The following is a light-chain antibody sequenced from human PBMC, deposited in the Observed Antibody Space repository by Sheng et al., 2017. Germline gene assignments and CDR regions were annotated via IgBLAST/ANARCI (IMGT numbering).Light chain of an antibody. J-gene: IGKJ3*01. V-gene: IGKV1-9*01. Sequence: DIQLTQSPSFLSASVGDRVTITCRASQGISNYLAWYQQKPGKAPKLLIYAASTLQSGVPSRFSDSGSGTEFTLTISSLQPEDFATYYCQQLNSYLRRFTFGPGTKVDIK. CDR2: AAS. CDR3: QQLNSYLRRFT. CDR1: QGISNY.